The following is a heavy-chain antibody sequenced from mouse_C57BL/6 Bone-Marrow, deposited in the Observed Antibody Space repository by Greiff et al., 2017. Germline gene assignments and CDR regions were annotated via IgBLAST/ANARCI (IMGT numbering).Heavy chain of an antibody. CDR1: GFTFSDYG. D-gene: IGHD2-3*01. CDR2: ISSGSSTI. CDR3: ARTRWLLPFAY. V-gene: IGHV5-17*01. Sequence: EVNVVESGGGLVKPGGSLKLSCAASGFTFSDYGMHWVRQAPEKGLEWVAYISSGSSTIYYADTVKGRFTISSDNAKNTLFLQMTSLRSEDTAMYYCARTRWLLPFAYWGQGTLVTVSA. J-gene: IGHJ3*01.